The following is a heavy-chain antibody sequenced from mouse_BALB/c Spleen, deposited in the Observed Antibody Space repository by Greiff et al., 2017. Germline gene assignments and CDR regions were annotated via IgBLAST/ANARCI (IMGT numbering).Heavy chain of an antibody. V-gene: IGHV5-6-3*01. D-gene: IGHD1-1*01. CDR3: ARYYGSSYEFDY. J-gene: IGHJ2*01. CDR1: GFTFSSYG. CDR2: INSNGGST. Sequence: EVKLVESGGGLVQPGGSLKLSCAASGFTFSSYGMSWVRQTPDKRLELVATINSNGGSTYYPDSVKGRFTISRDNAKNTLYLQMSSLKSEDTAMYYCARYYGSSYEFDYWGQGTTLTVSS.